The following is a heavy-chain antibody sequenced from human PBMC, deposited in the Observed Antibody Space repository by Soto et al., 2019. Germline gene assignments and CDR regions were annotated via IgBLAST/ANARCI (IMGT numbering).Heavy chain of an antibody. CDR1: GGSISSGGYS. Sequence: TSETLSLTCSVPGGSISSGGYSWSWIRQPPGKGLEWIGYIYHSGNTYYNPSLKSRVSISVDRSKNQFSLKLSSVTAADTAVYYCARDPYYYGSGSYYFDYWGQGTLVTVSS. CDR3: ARDPYYYGSGSYYFDY. J-gene: IGHJ4*02. V-gene: IGHV4-30-2*01. D-gene: IGHD3-10*01. CDR2: IYHSGNT.